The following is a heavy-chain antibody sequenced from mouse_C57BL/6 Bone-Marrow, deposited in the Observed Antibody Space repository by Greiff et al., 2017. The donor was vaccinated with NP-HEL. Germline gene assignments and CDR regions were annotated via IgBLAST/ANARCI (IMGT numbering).Heavy chain of an antibody. Sequence: VKLMESGPELVKPGASVKISCKASGYAFSSSWMNWVKQRPGKGLEWIGRIYPGDGDTNYNGKFKGKATLTADKSSSTAYMQLSSLTSEDSAVYFCARRGHFDVWGTGTTVTVSS. J-gene: IGHJ1*03. CDR3: ARRGHFDV. CDR2: IYPGDGDT. V-gene: IGHV1-82*01. CDR1: GYAFSSSW.